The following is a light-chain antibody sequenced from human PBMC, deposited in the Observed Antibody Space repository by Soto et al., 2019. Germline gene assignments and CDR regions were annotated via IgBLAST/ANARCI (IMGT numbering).Light chain of an antibody. CDR1: QSVSSY. CDR2: GAS. J-gene: IGKJ1*01. CDR3: QQYGSSPQT. V-gene: IGKV3-20*01. Sequence: VLTESPATLSLSAGDRATLSCRASQSVSSYLAWYQQKPGQAPRLLIYGASNRATGIPDRFSGSGSGTDFTFTISRLDPEDFAVYYCQQYGSSPQTFGQGTKVDIK.